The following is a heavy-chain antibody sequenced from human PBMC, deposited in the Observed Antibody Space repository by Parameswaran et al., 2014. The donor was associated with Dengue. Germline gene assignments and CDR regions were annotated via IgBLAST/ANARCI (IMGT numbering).Heavy chain of an antibody. D-gene: IGHD3-16*02. J-gene: IGHJ6*02. CDR2: IIPIFGTA. CDR3: ARDVKVRNYYYGMDV. Sequence: WVRQAPGQGLEWMGGIIPIFGTANYAQKFQGRVTITADESTSTAYMELSSLRSEDTAVYYCARDVKVRNYYYGMDVWGQGTTVTVSS. V-gene: IGHV1-69*01.